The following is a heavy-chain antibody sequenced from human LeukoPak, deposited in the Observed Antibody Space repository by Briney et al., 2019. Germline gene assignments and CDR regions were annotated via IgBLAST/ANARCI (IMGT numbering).Heavy chain of an antibody. CDR1: GYTFTSYD. CDR3: ARDEVVAAPNYFGMVV. V-gene: IGHV1-8*01. CDR2: MNPNSGNT. Sequence: ASLKVSCKASGYTFTSYDVNWVRQATGQGLEWMGWMNPNSGNTGLAQKFQGRVTLTRDTSLSTAYMELSNLRSDDTAVYYCARDEVVAAPNYFGMVVWGQGTTVSVSS. D-gene: IGHD2-15*01. J-gene: IGHJ6*02.